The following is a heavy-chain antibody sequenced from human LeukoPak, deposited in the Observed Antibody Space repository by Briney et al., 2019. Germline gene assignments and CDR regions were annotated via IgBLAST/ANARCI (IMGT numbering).Heavy chain of an antibody. CDR1: EFTFSNYW. CDR3: AKDSRDYNFRTGYYFDY. J-gene: IGHJ4*02. D-gene: IGHD5-24*01. CDR2: SSGSDGST. V-gene: IGHV3-23*01. Sequence: GGSLRLSCAASEFTFSNYWMSWVRQAPGKGLEWVSASSGSDGSTYYADSVKGRFTISRDNSKNTLDLQMNSLRAEDTAIYYCAKDSRDYNFRTGYYFDYWGQGTLVTVSS.